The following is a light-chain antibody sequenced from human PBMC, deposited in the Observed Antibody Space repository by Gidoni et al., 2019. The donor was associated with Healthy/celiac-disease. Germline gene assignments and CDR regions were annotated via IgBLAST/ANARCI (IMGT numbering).Light chain of an antibody. CDR2: GAS. CDR3: QQYNNWPRT. V-gene: IGKV3-15*01. Sequence: IVMTQSPATLSVSPGERATLSCRDSQSVSSNLAWYQQKPGQAPRLLIYGASTRATGIPARFSGSGSGTEFTLTISSLQSEDFAVYYCQQYNNWPRTFGQGTKVEIK. CDR1: QSVSSN. J-gene: IGKJ1*01.